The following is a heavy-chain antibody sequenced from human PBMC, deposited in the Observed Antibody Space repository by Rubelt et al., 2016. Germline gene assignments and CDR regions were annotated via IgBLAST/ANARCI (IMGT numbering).Heavy chain of an antibody. CDR1: GVSISSYY. CDR2: IYDSGST. V-gene: IGHV4-59*01. Sequence: QVQLQESGPGLVKPSETLSLTCTVSGVSISSYYWSWIRQPPGKGLEWIAYIYDSGSTNYNPTLKSRVSRSVDTSKSQFSRKLSPMTAADTAVYYCARLILGSGWFDYWGQGTLVTVSS. CDR3: ARLILGSGWFDY. D-gene: IGHD3-10*01. J-gene: IGHJ5*01.